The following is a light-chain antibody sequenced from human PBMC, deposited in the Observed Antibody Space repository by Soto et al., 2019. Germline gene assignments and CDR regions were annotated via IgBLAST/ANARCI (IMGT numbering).Light chain of an antibody. V-gene: IGLV2-11*01. J-gene: IGLJ2*01. CDR2: DVS. CDR3: CSYAGSLHVV. CDR1: SSDVGGYNY. Sequence: QSALTQPRSVSGSPGQSVTLSCTGTSSDVGGYNYVSWYQQHPGKAPKLMIYDVSKRPSGVPDRFSGSKSGNTASLTISGLQAEDEADYYCCSYAGSLHVVFGGGTQLTVL.